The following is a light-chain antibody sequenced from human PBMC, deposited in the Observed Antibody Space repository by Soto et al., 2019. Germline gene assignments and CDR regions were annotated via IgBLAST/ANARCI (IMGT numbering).Light chain of an antibody. CDR1: QSVSGD. J-gene: IGKJ4*01. Sequence: EIVMTQSPATLSVSPGERATLSCRASQSVSGDLAWYQQKPGQAPRLLIYGASARATGIPARFSGSGSGTEFTLTIRSLQSEDFAIYYCQQYNNWPLTFGGGTKLQIK. V-gene: IGKV3-15*01. CDR3: QQYNNWPLT. CDR2: GAS.